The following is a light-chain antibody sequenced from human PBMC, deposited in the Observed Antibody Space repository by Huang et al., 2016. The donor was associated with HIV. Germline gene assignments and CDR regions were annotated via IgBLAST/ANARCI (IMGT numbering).Light chain of an antibody. J-gene: IGKJ2*01. CDR3: QQPGS. Sequence: EIVLTQSPATLSLSPGERATLSCRASQSVGGYLAWYQQKPGQAPRLLIYDTSTRATGIPARFRGSGSETDCTLTSSSLEPEDFAVYYCQQPGSFGQGTKVDIK. CDR2: DTS. V-gene: IGKV3-11*01. CDR1: QSVGGY.